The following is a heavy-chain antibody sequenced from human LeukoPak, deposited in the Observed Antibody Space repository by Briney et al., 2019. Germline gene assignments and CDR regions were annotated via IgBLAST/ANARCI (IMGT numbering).Heavy chain of an antibody. CDR1: GGTFSSYA. J-gene: IGHJ6*02. V-gene: IGHV1-69*13. CDR2: IIPILGTA. CDR3: ARARHYYYGMDV. Sequence: SVTVSCTASGGTFSSYAISWVRQAPGQGPEWMGGIIPILGTANYAQKFQGRVTITADESTSTANMELSSLRSEDTAVYYCARARHYYYGMDVWGQGTTVTVSS.